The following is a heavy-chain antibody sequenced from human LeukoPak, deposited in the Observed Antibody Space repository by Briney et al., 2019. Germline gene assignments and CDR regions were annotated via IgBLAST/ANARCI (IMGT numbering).Heavy chain of an antibody. D-gene: IGHD1-14*01. CDR3: ARAPLYKTNWFDP. J-gene: IGHJ5*02. Sequence: SETLSLTCTVSGGSTSSYYWSWIRQPPGKGLEWIGYIYYSGSTNYNPSLKSRVTISVDTSKNQFSLKLSSVTAADTAVYYCARAPLYKTNWFDPWGQGTLVTVSS. CDR2: IYYSGST. V-gene: IGHV4-59*01. CDR1: GGSTSSYY.